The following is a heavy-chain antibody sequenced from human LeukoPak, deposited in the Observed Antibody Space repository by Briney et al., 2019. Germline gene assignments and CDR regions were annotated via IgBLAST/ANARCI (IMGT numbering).Heavy chain of an antibody. CDR1: GFTFSDYY. J-gene: IGHJ6*02. CDR3: ARDARSGPYYYYGMDV. CDR2: ISDSGNAI. D-gene: IGHD3-10*01. V-gene: IGHV3-11*01. Sequence: PGGSLRLSCAASGFTFSDYYMSWIRQAPGKGLEWVSYISDSGNAIFYTDSMKGRFTISRDNAKNSLFLQMNSLRAEDTAVYYCARDARSGPYYYYGMDVWGQGTTVTVSS.